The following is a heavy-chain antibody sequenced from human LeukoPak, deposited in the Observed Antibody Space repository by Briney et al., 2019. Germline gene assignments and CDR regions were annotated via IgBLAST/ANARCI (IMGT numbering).Heavy chain of an antibody. J-gene: IGHJ4*02. CDR1: GFTFDDYA. D-gene: IGHD4-17*01. CDR3: AKAAFDYGDYGPYFDY. Sequence: GGSLRLSCAASGFTFDDYAMHWVRQAPGKGLEWVSGISWNSGSIGYADSVKGRFTISRDNAKNSLYLQMNSLRAEDTALYYCAKAAFDYGDYGPYFDYWGQGTLVTVPS. V-gene: IGHV3-9*01. CDR2: ISWNSGSI.